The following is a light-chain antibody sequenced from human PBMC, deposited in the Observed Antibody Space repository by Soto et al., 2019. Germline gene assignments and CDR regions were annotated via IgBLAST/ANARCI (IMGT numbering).Light chain of an antibody. Sequence: DIQMTQSPSTVSASVGDTVTITCRASQSISTRLAWYQQKAGKAPKVLIYDASRLESGVPSRFSGSGYGTEFTLTISSLQPDDFATYYCHQYNTYSSLTFGGGTKVDIK. J-gene: IGKJ4*01. CDR3: HQYNTYSSLT. V-gene: IGKV1-5*01. CDR1: QSISTR. CDR2: DAS.